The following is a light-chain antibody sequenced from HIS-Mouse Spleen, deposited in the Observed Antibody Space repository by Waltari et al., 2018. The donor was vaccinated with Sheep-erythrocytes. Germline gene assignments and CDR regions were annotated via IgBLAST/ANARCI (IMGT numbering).Light chain of an antibody. CDR2: EDN. V-gene: IGLV6-57*04. CDR1: SGSIASNY. J-gene: IGLJ3*02. CDR3: QSYDSSNGGV. Sequence: NFMLTQPHSVSESPGKTVTISCTRSSGSIASNYVQWYQQRPGSAPTTVIYEDNQRPPGVPDRFSGSIDSSSNSASLTISGLKTEDEADYYCQSYDSSNGGVFGGGTKLTVL.